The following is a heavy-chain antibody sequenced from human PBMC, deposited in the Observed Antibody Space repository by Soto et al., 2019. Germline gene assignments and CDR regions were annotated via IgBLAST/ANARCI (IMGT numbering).Heavy chain of an antibody. CDR3: AHTHDFWSGYYPGFDY. Sequence: QITLKESGPTLGKPTDTLTLTCTFSGVSPSYGVVGVGWVRQPPGKALEWLALIFWNDDKRYNQSLKSSLTINQDPSQNQVVPTKTNVGFVDTATYSCAHTHDFWSGYYPGFDYGGQGTRVTLSS. CDR1: GVSPSYGVVG. D-gene: IGHD3-3*01. J-gene: IGHJ4*02. V-gene: IGHV2-5*01. CDR2: IFWNDDK.